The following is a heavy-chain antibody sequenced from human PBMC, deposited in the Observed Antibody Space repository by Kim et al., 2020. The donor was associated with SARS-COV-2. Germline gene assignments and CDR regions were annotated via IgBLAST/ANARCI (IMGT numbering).Heavy chain of an antibody. CDR2: FDPEDGET. CDR1: GYTLTELS. Sequence: ASVKVSCKVSGYTLTELSMHWVRQAPGKGLEWMGGFDPEDGETIYAQKFQGRVTMTEDTSTDTAYMELSSLRSEDTAVYYCASASSGWYYYYYGMDVWGQGTTVTVSS. D-gene: IGHD6-19*01. V-gene: IGHV1-24*01. CDR3: ASASSGWYYYYYGMDV. J-gene: IGHJ6*02.